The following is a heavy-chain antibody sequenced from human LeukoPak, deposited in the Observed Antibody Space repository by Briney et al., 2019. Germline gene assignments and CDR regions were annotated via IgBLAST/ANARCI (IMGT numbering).Heavy chain of an antibody. CDR1: GFTLNSYY. CDR2: TYSGAT. Sequence: GGSLRLSCAAPGFTLNSYYMSWVRQAPGKGVEWVSVTYSGATSYADSVKGRFTISTDNSKNTLYLQMNSLRAGDTAVYYCARDQNVWGQGTTVTVSS. CDR3: ARDQNV. V-gene: IGHV3-53*01. J-gene: IGHJ6*02.